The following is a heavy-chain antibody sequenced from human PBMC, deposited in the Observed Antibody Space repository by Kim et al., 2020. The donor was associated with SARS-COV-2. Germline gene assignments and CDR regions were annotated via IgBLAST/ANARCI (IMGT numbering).Heavy chain of an antibody. CDR1: GGSFSGYY. D-gene: IGHD3-10*01. Sequence: SETLSLTCAVYGGSFSGYYWSWIRQPPGKGLEWIGEINHSGRTNYNPSLKSRVTISVDTSKNQFSLKLTSVTAADTAVYYCASSLSNTSGWGSHYCDLWG. J-gene: IGHJ2*01. V-gene: IGHV4-34*01. CDR2: INHSGRT. CDR3: ASSLSNTSGWGSHYCDL.